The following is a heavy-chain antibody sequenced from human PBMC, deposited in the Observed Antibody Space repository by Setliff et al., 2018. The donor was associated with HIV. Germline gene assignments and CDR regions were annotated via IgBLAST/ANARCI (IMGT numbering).Heavy chain of an antibody. J-gene: IGHJ3*02. D-gene: IGHD6-19*01. CDR1: GFSFSSYG. Sequence: GGSLRLSCAASGFSFSSYGMNWVRQAPGKGLEWVSYISSTSSNIYYVDSVEGRFTISRDSADNSLYLQMNSLRAEDTAVYYCARYALAVPGYHNAFDIWGQGTMVTVSS. CDR3: ARYALAVPGYHNAFDI. V-gene: IGHV3-48*01. CDR2: ISSTSSNI.